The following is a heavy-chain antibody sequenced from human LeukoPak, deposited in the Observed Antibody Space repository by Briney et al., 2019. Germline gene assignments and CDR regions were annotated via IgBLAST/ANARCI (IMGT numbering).Heavy chain of an antibody. CDR3: ASAFRGVAYYYYYMDV. D-gene: IGHD3-10*01. V-gene: IGHV1-69*13. Sequence: VASVKVSCKASGGTFSSYAISWVRQAPGQGLEWMGGIIPIFGTANYAQKFQGRVTITADESTSTAYMELSSLRSEDTAVYYCASAFRGVAYYYYYMDVWGKGTTVTISS. CDR2: IIPIFGTA. J-gene: IGHJ6*03. CDR1: GGTFSSYA.